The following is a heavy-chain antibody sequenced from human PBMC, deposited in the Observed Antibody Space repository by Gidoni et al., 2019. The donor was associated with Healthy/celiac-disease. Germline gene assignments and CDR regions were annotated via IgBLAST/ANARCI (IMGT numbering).Heavy chain of an antibody. CDR1: GGSISSSNW. V-gene: IGHV4-4*02. Sequence: QVQLQESGPGLVKPSGTLSLTCAVSGGSISSSNWWSWVRQPPGKGLEWIGEIYHSGSTNYNPSLKSRVTISVDKSKNQFSLKLSSVTAADTAVYYCARVSVWGVVVPLEGWFDPWGQGTLVTVSS. CDR3: ARVSVWGVVVPLEGWFDP. J-gene: IGHJ5*02. CDR2: IYHSGST. D-gene: IGHD2-15*01.